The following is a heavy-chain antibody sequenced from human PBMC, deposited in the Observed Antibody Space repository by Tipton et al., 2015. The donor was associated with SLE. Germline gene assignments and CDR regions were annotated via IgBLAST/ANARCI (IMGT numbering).Heavy chain of an antibody. J-gene: IGHJ6*02. V-gene: IGHV4-34*01. Sequence: TLSLTCAVYGGSFSGYSWNWIRQPPGKGLEWIGEINHSGSTNYNPSLKSRVSISVDTSQNHFSLKLSSVTAADTAVYYCARKDTTMVWGDYYYGMDVWGQGTTVTVSS. CDR3: ARKDTTMVWGDYYYGMDV. D-gene: IGHD5-18*01. CDR2: INHSGST. CDR1: GGSFSGYS.